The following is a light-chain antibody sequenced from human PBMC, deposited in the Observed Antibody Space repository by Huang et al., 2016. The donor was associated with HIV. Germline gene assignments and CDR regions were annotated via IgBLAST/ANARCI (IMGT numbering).Light chain of an antibody. J-gene: IGKJ2*01. V-gene: IGKV1-NL1*01. CDR3: QQYFTTPPWT. CDR2: AAS. Sequence: DIQMTQSPSSLSASIGDRVTITCRAGQGISNSLAWYQQKPGKAPKLLIYAASRLKSGVPSRFSGSGSGTTYTLTISSLRPEDFATFYCQQYFTTPPWTFGQGTKLEIK. CDR1: QGISNS.